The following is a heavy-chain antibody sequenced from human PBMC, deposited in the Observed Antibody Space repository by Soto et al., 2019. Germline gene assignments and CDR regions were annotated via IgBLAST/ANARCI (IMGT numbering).Heavy chain of an antibody. Sequence: QLQLQESGSGLVRPSQTLSLTCAVSGGSISSGGYSWNWIRQPPGKGLEWIGYIYHSGSTLYTPSLNSRVNISVDKSKNQFSLKLTSVTAADTAVYYCARDQLEGNWFDPWGQGTLVTVSS. D-gene: IGHD1-1*01. V-gene: IGHV4-30-2*01. CDR3: ARDQLEGNWFDP. CDR1: GGSISSGGYS. J-gene: IGHJ5*02. CDR2: IYHSGST.